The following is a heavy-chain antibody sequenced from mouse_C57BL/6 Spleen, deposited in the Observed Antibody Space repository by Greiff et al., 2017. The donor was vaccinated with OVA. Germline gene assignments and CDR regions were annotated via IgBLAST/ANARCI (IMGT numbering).Heavy chain of an antibody. V-gene: IGHV1-69*01. CDR2: IDPSDSYT. D-gene: IGHD2-5*01. J-gene: IGHJ4*01. CDR1: GYTFTSYW. CDR3: ARYGDYSNYEAMDY. Sequence: VQLQQPGAELVMPGASVKLSCKASGYTFTSYWMHWVKQRPGQGLEWIGEIDPSDSYTNYNQKFKGKSTLTVDKSSSTAYMQLSSLTSEDSAVYYCARYGDYSNYEAMDYWGQGTSVTVSS.